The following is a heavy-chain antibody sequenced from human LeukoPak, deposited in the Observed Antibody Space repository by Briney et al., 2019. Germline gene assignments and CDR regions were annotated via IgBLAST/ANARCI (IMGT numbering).Heavy chain of an antibody. CDR2: ISFDGGTI. Sequence: GGSLRLSCTASEFTLGRYGMHWVRQAPGKGLEWVAVISFDGGTIHYVDSVRGRFTISRDNSKNTLYLQMNSLRAEDTAVYYCAKDRGWSSGGRLGWFDPWGQGTLVTVSS. CDR1: EFTLGRYG. J-gene: IGHJ5*02. CDR3: AKDRGWSSGGRLGWFDP. D-gene: IGHD2-15*01. V-gene: IGHV3-30*18.